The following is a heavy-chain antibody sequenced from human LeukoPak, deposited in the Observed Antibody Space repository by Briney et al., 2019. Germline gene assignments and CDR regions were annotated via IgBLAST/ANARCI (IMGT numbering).Heavy chain of an antibody. CDR3: VRADGNYGYVFDY. V-gene: IGHV3-21*01. CDR2: ISGSGSYI. J-gene: IGHJ4*02. CDR1: GFTFSDYS. D-gene: IGHD5-18*01. Sequence: GGSLRLSCAASGFTFSDYSMNWVRQTPRKGLEWVSCISGSGSYIYYADSVKGRFTISRDNAKNSLYLQMNSLRAEDTSVYYCVRADGNYGYVFDYWGQGTLVTVSS.